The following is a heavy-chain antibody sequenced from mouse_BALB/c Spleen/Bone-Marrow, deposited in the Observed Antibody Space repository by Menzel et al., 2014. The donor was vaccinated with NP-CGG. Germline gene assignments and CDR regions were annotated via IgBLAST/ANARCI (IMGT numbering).Heavy chain of an antibody. V-gene: IGHV3-5*02. Sequence: VQLQQSGPGPVKPSQTVSLTCTVTGISITTGNYRWSWIRQFPGNKLEWIGYIYYSGTITYNPSLTSRTTITRDTSKNQFFLEMNSLTAEDTATYYCARDGGDVDFDYWGQGTTLTVSS. D-gene: IGHD3-3*01. J-gene: IGHJ2*01. CDR2: IYYSGTI. CDR3: ARDGGDVDFDY. CDR1: GISITTGNYR.